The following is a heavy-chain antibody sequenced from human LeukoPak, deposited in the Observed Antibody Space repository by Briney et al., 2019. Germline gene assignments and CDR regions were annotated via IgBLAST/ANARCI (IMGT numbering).Heavy chain of an antibody. Sequence: PGGSLRLSCAASGFTFSHFAMAWVRQAPGKGLEWLLSLGGSAGDTYFADSVKGRFTISRDNSKNILYLQMNSLTAEGTAVYYCAKDRSPDYDYVWGSYPLDYWGQGTLVTVSS. CDR2: LGGSAGDT. CDR3: AKDRSPDYDYVWGSYPLDY. V-gene: IGHV3-23*01. J-gene: IGHJ4*02. D-gene: IGHD3-16*01. CDR1: GFTFSHFA.